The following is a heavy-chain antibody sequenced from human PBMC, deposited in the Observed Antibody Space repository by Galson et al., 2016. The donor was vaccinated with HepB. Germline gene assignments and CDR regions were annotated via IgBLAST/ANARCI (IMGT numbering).Heavy chain of an antibody. Sequence: SLRLSCASSRFTFPSYAMTWVRQAPGKGLEWVSAISSSGDSTYYADSVKGRFTISRDNSKNTLYLQMSSLRAEDTAVYYCAQRYGDYTVSSYFAYWGQGTVVTVSS. CDR1: RFTFPSYA. J-gene: IGHJ4*02. D-gene: IGHD4-17*01. CDR2: ISSSGDST. V-gene: IGHV3-23*01. CDR3: AQRYGDYTVSSYFAY.